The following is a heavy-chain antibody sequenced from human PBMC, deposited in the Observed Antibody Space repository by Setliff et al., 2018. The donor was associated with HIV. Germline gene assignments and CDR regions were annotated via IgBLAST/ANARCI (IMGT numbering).Heavy chain of an antibody. D-gene: IGHD4-4*01. CDR2: ISAYSGET. CDR1: GFAFTNYG. Sequence: GASVKVSCKTSGFAFTNYGFTWVRQAPGQGLEWMGWISAYSGETFSTLKFRDRVTLTTDTSTNTAHMELRSLTYGDTAVYYCAGSAHSYSYMGYYYHTMDVWGQGTTVTVSS. V-gene: IGHV1-18*01. J-gene: IGHJ6*02. CDR3: AGSAHSYSYMGYYYHTMDV.